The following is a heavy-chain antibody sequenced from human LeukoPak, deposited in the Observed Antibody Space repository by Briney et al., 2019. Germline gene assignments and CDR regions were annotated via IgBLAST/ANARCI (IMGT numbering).Heavy chain of an antibody. Sequence: SETLSLTCAVYGGSFSGYYWSWIRQPPGKGLEWIGEINHSGSTNYNPSLKSRVTISVDTSKNQFSLKLSSVTAADTAVYYCASSGDILTSNWFDPWGQGTLVTVSS. D-gene: IGHD3-9*01. J-gene: IGHJ5*02. V-gene: IGHV4-34*01. CDR2: INHSGST. CDR1: GGSFSGYY. CDR3: ASSGDILTSNWFDP.